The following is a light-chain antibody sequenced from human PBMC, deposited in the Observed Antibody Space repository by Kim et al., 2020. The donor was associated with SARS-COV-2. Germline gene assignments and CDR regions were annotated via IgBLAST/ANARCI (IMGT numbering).Light chain of an antibody. CDR1: SGRIDSYD. J-gene: IGLJ3*02. Sequence: GKTVTISCTRSSGRIDSYDLQWYQQRPGSSPTTLIYEDDHRPSGVPDRFSGSIDLSSNSASLTISGLKSEDEADYYCQSYDSSNQVFGGGTQLTVL. V-gene: IGLV6-57*01. CDR3: QSYDSSNQV. CDR2: EDD.